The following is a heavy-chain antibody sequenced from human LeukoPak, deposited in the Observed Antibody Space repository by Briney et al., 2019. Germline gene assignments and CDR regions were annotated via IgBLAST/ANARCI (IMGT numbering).Heavy chain of an antibody. J-gene: IGHJ6*03. CDR1: GFTFSDYY. CDR2: ISSSGSTI. V-gene: IGHV3-11*01. Sequence: PGGSLRLSCAASGFTFSDYYMSWIRQAPGKGLEWVSYISSSGSTIYYADSVKGRFTISRDNAKNSLYLQMNSLRAEDTTVYYCARDGVRGAYYYYYYMDVWGKGTTVTVSS. CDR3: ARDGVRGAYYYYYYMDV.